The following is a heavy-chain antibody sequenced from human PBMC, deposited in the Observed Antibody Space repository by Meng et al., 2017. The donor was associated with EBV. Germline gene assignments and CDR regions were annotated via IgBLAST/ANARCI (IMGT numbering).Heavy chain of an antibody. CDR1: GFTCNGYG. CDR2: ISYEGSNN. D-gene: IGHD6-19*01. Sequence: QGRVEECGGGEDRLEGCLALALAAAGFTCNGYGRQWFRQAPAKGLVWVAVISYEGSNNYYADSVKGRFTTSRDNSKNTLYLQMNSLRAEDTAVYYCASAEEAVAGTLDYWGQGTLVTVSS. J-gene: IGHJ4*02. CDR3: ASAEEAVAGTLDY. V-gene: IGHV3-30*03.